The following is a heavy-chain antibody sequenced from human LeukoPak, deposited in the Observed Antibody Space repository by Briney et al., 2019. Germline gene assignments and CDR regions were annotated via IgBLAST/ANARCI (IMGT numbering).Heavy chain of an antibody. D-gene: IGHD6-13*01. CDR1: GGSFSGYY. CDR3: ARLYQQQLVLYYYYYYMDV. Sequence: PSETLSLTCAVYGGSFSGYYWSWIRQPPGKGLEWMGEINHSGSTNYNPSLKSRVTISVDTSKNQFSLKLSSVTAADTAVYYCARLYQQQLVLYYYYYYMDVWGKGTTVTVSS. V-gene: IGHV4-34*01. CDR2: INHSGST. J-gene: IGHJ6*03.